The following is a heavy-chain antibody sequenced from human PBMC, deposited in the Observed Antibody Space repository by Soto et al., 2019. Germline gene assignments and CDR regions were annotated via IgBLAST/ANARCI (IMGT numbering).Heavy chain of an antibody. CDR2: IIPIFGTA. CDR3: ARALRFLEWSAGGAFDI. V-gene: IGHV1-69*13. CDR1: GGTFSSYA. D-gene: IGHD3-3*01. J-gene: IGHJ3*02. Sequence: SVKVSCKASGGTFSSYAISWVREAPGQGLEWMGGIIPIFGTANYAQKFQGRVTITADESTSTAYMELSSLRSEDTAVYYCARALRFLEWSAGGAFDIWGQGTMVTVSS.